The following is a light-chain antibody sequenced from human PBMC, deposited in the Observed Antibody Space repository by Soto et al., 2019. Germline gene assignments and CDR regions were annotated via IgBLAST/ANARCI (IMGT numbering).Light chain of an antibody. V-gene: IGKV1-12*01. CDR3: QRSNCLPPS. J-gene: IGKJ4*01. Sequence: DIQMTQSPSSVSASVGGRVTITCRASQDVSNWLAWYQQEAWKAPKLLIYGASTLQRGVPSRFSGSGYGTSFNLTISMLQPEDFATYYCQRSNCLPPSFGGGTKLDIK. CDR2: GAS. CDR1: QDVSNW.